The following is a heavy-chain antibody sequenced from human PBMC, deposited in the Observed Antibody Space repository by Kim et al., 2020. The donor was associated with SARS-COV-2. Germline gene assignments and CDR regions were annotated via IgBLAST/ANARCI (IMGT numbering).Heavy chain of an antibody. Sequence: DSVKGRFTSSRDNAKNSLYLQMNSLRAEDTAVYYCARETDGYNFGDAFDIWGQGTMVTVSS. V-gene: IGHV3-21*01. CDR3: ARETDGYNFGDAFDI. J-gene: IGHJ3*02. D-gene: IGHD5-18*01.